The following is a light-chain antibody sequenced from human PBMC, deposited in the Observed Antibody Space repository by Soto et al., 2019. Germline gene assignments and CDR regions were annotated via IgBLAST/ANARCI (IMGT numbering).Light chain of an antibody. V-gene: IGKV1-5*03. Sequence: DIQMTQSPSTLSASVGDRVTITCRASQSINTWLAWYQLKPGRAPKLLIYKASTLESGVPSRFSGSGSGTEFTLTISSPPPDDFATYYCQQYQTYSQFGQGTKVEIK. CDR3: QQYQTYSQ. CDR2: KAS. CDR1: QSINTW. J-gene: IGKJ1*01.